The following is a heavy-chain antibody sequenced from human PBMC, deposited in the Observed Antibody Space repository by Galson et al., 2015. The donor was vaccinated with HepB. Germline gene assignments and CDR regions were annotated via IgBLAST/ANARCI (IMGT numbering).Heavy chain of an antibody. D-gene: IGHD4-23*01. CDR2: IYDGGSI. J-gene: IGHJ5*01. CDR1: GFTVGASY. Sequence: SLRLSCAASGFTVGASYMSWVRQAPGKGLEWVSVIYDGGSIYYADFAKGRFSISRDNSKNTLYHQMSGLRAEDTAVYYCARAGHYGGKGNWFDSWGQGTLVTVSS. CDR3: ARAGHYGGKGNWFDS. V-gene: IGHV3-66*02.